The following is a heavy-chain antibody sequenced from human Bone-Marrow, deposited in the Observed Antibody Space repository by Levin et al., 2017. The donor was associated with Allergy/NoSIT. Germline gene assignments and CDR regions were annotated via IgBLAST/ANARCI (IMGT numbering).Heavy chain of an antibody. Sequence: GSLRLSCTVSGGSISPDYWNWIRQPPGKGLEWIGYIYYSGSTKYNPSLKSRVTISLDTSKNQFSLKLSSVTAADTAVYYCARDPKGYCANGVCPWGFDPWGQGTLVTVSS. D-gene: IGHD2-8*01. V-gene: IGHV4-59*01. CDR2: IYYSGST. J-gene: IGHJ5*02. CDR1: GGSISPDY. CDR3: ARDPKGYCANGVCPWGFDP.